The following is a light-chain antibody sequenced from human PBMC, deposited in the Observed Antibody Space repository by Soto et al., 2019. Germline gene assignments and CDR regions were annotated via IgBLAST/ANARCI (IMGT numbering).Light chain of an antibody. Sequence: EIVLTQPQATLSFPPGERPTLSCRASKSVSSNLAWYQQKPGQAPRLLIYGASTRATGIPARFSGSGSGTEFTLTISSLQSEDFAVYYCQHYNNWPRTFGQGTKVEIK. J-gene: IGKJ1*01. CDR2: GAS. CDR3: QHYNNWPRT. V-gene: IGKV3-15*01. CDR1: KSVSSN.